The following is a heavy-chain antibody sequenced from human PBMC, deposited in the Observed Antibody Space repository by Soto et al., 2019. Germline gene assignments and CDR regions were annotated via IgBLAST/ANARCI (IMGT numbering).Heavy chain of an antibody. CDR3: ARGPSVRSGYSTIFDY. J-gene: IGHJ4*02. Sequence: SETLSLPCAVYGGSFSGYYWSWIRQPPGKGLEWIGEINHSGSTNYNPSLKSRVTISVDTSKNQFSLKLSSVTAADTAVYYCARGPSVRSGYSTIFDYWGQGTLVTVSS. D-gene: IGHD3-22*01. V-gene: IGHV4-34*01. CDR1: GGSFSGYY. CDR2: INHSGST.